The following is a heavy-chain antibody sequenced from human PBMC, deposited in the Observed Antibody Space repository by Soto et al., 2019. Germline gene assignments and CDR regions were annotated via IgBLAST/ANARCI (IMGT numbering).Heavy chain of an antibody. CDR1: GFTFSSYA. CDR2: ISGSDDST. CDR3: AKRSSASTFDS. Sequence: EVQLLESGGGLVQPGESLRLSCAASGFTFSSYAMSWVRQAPGKGLEWVSVISGSDDSTYYADSVKGRFTISRDNSKNTLYLQMTSLRAEDTAVYYCAKRSSASTFDSWGQGALVTVSS. V-gene: IGHV3-23*01. D-gene: IGHD6-6*01. J-gene: IGHJ4*02.